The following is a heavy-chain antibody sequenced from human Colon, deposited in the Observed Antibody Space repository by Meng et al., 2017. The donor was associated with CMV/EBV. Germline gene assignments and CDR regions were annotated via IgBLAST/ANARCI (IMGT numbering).Heavy chain of an antibody. D-gene: IGHD6-6*01. CDR3: ARFSPARHY. Sequence: KISCKASGYSFTKYWIGWVRQMPGKGLEWMGIIYPDDSDTRYSPSFQGQVTISADTSINTAYLQWSSLKASDTGIYYCARFSPARHYWGQGTLVTVSS. J-gene: IGHJ4*02. CDR1: GYSFTKYW. CDR2: IYPDDSDT. V-gene: IGHV5-51*01.